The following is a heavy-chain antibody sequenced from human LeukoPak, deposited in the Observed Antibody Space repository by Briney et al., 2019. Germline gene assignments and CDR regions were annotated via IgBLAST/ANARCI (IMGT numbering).Heavy chain of an antibody. CDR2: IYYSGST. D-gene: IGHD6-13*01. J-gene: IGHJ4*02. CDR1: GGSISSYY. Sequence: SETLSLTCTVSGGSISSYYWSWIRQPPGKGLEWIGYIYYSGSTNYNPSLKSRVTISADTSKNQFSLKLSSVTAADTAVYYCTRGLDRSSWYNYWGQGTLVTVSS. V-gene: IGHV4-59*01. CDR3: TRGLDRSSWYNY.